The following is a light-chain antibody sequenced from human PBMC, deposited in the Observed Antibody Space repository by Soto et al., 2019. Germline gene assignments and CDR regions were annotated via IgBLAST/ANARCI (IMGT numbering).Light chain of an antibody. CDR3: HQYGYSPPWT. CDR2: GVS. CDR1: QSITRRY. V-gene: IGKV3-20*01. Sequence: ESVLTQSPGTLSLSPGERATLSCRASQSITRRYLAWYQQKPGQAPRLLIYGVSGRATGIPDRFSGSGSGTDFTLNISRLEPEEFAVYYCHQYGYSPPWTFGQGTKGEIK. J-gene: IGKJ1*01.